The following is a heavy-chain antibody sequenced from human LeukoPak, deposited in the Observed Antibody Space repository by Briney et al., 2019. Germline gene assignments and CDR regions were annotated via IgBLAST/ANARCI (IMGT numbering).Heavy chain of an antibody. Sequence: PSETLSLTCAVYGGSFSGYYWSWIRQPPGKGLEWIGEINHSGSTNYNPSLKSRVTISVDTSKNQFSLKLSPVTAADTAVYYCARGGGSGYCSSTTCSIFDYWGQGMLVTVSS. V-gene: IGHV4-34*01. CDR1: GGSFSGYY. D-gene: IGHD2-2*01. J-gene: IGHJ4*02. CDR2: INHSGST. CDR3: ARGGGSGYCSSTTCSIFDY.